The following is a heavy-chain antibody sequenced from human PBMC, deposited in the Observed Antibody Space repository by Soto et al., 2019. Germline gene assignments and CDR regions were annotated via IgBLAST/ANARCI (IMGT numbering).Heavy chain of an antibody. D-gene: IGHD3-16*01. CDR3: AKDQAVGEQWGDI. CDR2: ISGSGGST. CDR1: GFTFSSYA. J-gene: IGHJ3*02. Sequence: EVQLLESGGGLVQPGGSLRLSCAASGFTFSSYAMSWVRQAPGKGLEWVSAISGSGGSTYYADSVKGRFTISRDNSKNTLYLQMNSLRAEDTAVYYSAKDQAVGEQWGDIWGQGTMVTVSS. V-gene: IGHV3-23*01.